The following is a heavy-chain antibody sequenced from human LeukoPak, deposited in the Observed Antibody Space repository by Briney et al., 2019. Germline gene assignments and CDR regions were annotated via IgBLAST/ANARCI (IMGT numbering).Heavy chain of an antibody. D-gene: IGHD1-7*01. J-gene: IGHJ4*02. CDR2: KKPDGSGK. Sequence: PGRSLRLSCTAAASTLSNYWTNWVRQAPRKWLGWVANKKPDGSGKRYVDSVKGRFTISRDNANTSPFLQVDSLRAEDTAVYYCARVLGTEEGADYWGQGTLVTVSS. CDR1: ASTLSNYW. CDR3: ARVLGTEEGADY. V-gene: IGHV3-7*04.